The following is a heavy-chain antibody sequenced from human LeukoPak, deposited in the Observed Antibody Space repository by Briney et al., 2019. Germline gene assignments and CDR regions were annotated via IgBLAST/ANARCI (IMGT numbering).Heavy chain of an antibody. D-gene: IGHD6-6*01. CDR2: IWYDGSNK. V-gene: IGHV3-33*06. CDR3: AKESIAARPEKSPFDY. J-gene: IGHJ4*02. CDR1: GFTFSSYG. Sequence: GGSLRLSCAASGFTFSSYGMHWVRLAPGKGLEWVAGIWYDGSNKYYADSVKGRFTISRDNSKNTLYLQMNSLRAEDTAVYYCAKESIAARPEKSPFDYWGQGTLVTVSS.